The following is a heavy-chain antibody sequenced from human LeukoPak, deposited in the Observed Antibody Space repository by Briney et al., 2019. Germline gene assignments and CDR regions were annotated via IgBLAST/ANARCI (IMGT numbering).Heavy chain of an antibody. V-gene: IGHV1-2*04. J-gene: IGHJ4*02. D-gene: IGHD6-19*01. CDR3: ARAPYSSDWRPFDY. CDR1: GYTFTGYY. Sequence: GASVKVSCKASGYTFTGYYMHWVRQAPGQGLEWMGWINPNSGGTNYAQKFQGWVTMTRDTSISTAYMELSRLRSDDTAVYYCARAPYSSDWRPFDYWGQGTLVTVSS. CDR2: INPNSGGT.